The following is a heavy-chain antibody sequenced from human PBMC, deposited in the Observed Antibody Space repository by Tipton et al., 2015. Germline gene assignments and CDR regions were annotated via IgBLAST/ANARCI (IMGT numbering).Heavy chain of an antibody. Sequence: TLSLTCSVSGGSVNSNTNYWSWIRQPPGKGLEWTGYISHSGNTKYNPSLKSRLTMSVDTSINQFSLKLNSVTAADTAVFYCARYEVEVDAFDIWGQGTMVTVSS. D-gene: IGHD2-2*01. V-gene: IGHV4-61*01. CDR2: ISHSGNT. CDR3: ARYEVEVDAFDI. J-gene: IGHJ3*02. CDR1: GGSVNSNTNY.